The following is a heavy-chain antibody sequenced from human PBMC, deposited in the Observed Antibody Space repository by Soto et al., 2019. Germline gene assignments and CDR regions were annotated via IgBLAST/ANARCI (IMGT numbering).Heavy chain of an antibody. CDR1: GFTLDDYG. V-gene: IGHV3-74*01. Sequence: GGSLRLSCAASGFTLDDYGMNWVRQAPGKGLEWVSTTNSDGSSIVYAESVKGRFTFSRDNAKNTLYLQMNSLRAEDTAVYYCVRGGYIHACDIWGQGTMVTVSS. CDR2: TNSDGSSI. CDR3: VRGGYIHACDI. D-gene: IGHD6-13*01. J-gene: IGHJ3*02.